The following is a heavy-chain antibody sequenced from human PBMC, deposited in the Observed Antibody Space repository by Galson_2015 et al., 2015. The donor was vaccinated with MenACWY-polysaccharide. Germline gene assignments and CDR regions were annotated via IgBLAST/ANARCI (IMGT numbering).Heavy chain of an antibody. J-gene: IGHJ4*02. CDR3: ARDPKHKPTAVPTGRFDY. CDR1: GYTFTTYA. Sequence: SVKVSCKASGYTFTTYAMNWVRQAPGQGLEWMGGINTNTGNPTYAQGFTGRFAFSLDASVSTAYLQISSLKAEDTAVYYCARDPKHKPTAVPTGRFDYWDRGSLVTVSS. D-gene: IGHD4-17*01. V-gene: IGHV7-4-1*02. CDR2: INTNTGNP.